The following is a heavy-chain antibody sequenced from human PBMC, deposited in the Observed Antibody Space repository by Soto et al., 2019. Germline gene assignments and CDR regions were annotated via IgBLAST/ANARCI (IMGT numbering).Heavy chain of an antibody. J-gene: IGHJ4*02. V-gene: IGHV4-59*08. CDR1: SGSIISYD. CDR3: ARPYCSSTSCYFES. Sequence: SETLSVTCTVASGSIISYDWSWIRQHPGKGLEWIGYIYYSGSTNYNPSLKSRVTISVDTSKNQFSLKLSSVTAADTAVYYCARPYCSSTSCYFESWGQGTLVTVSS. D-gene: IGHD2-2*01. CDR2: IYYSGST.